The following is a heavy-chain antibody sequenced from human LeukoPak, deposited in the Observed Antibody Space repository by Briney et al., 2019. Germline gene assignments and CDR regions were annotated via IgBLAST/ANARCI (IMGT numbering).Heavy chain of an antibody. CDR1: GYTFTSYG. CDR2: INPNSGGT. Sequence: ASVKVSCKASGYTFTSYGISWVRQAPGQGLEWMGWINPNSGGTNYAQKFQGRVTMTRDTSISTAYTELSRLRSDDTAVYYCARVPLGYFDYWGQGTLVTVSS. V-gene: IGHV1-2*02. CDR3: ARVPLGYFDY. J-gene: IGHJ4*02.